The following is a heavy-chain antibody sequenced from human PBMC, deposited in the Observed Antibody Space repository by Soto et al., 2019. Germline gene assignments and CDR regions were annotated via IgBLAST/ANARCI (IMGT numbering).Heavy chain of an antibody. J-gene: IGHJ3*02. V-gene: IGHV4-59*01. CDR3: ASRDYHEAFEI. D-gene: IGHD4-17*01. CDR1: GVSISTYY. Sequence: QVQLQESGPGLVKPSETLSLTCTVSGVSISTYYWTWIRQPPGKGLEWIGQVFYSGITDYNPSLKGRVTISGDASRNQFSLRLSSVTAGETARYYCASRDYHEAFEIWGQGTLVTVYS. CDR2: VFYSGIT.